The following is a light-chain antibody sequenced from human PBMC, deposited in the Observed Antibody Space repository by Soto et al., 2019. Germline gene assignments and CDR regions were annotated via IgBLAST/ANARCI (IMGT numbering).Light chain of an antibody. CDR1: SSDVGGYNY. CDR3: SSYAGSNNFDV. J-gene: IGLJ1*01. CDR2: EVS. V-gene: IGLV2-8*01. Sequence: QSALTQPPSASGSPGQSVTISCTGTSSDVGGYNYVSWYQQHPGKAPKLVIYEVSKRPSGVPDRFSGSKSGNTASLTVSGLRAEDEADYYCSSYAGSNNFDVFGTGTKVTVL.